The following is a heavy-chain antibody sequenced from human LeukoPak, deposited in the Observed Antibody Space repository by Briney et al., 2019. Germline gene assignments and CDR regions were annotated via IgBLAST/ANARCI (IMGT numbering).Heavy chain of an antibody. D-gene: IGHD4-17*01. CDR3: ARDRDYGDYSAGLDY. CDR2: ISSSSSTI. V-gene: IGHV3-48*01. Sequence: GGSLRLSCAASGFTFSSYSMNWVRQAPGKGLEWVSYISSSSSTIYYADSVKGRFTISRDNAKNSLYLQMNSLRAEDTAVYYCARDRDYGDYSAGLDYWGQGTLVTVSS. J-gene: IGHJ4*02. CDR1: GFTFSSYS.